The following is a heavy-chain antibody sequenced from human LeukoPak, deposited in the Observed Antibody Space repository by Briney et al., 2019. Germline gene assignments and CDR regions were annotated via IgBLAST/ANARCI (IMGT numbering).Heavy chain of an antibody. J-gene: IGHJ4*02. D-gene: IGHD4-23*01. Sequence: GESRKISCKGSGYGFSSYWIGWVRQMPGKGLEYMGIICPGDSDTRYSQSFQGQVTISADKSITTAYLQWSSLKASDTAMYYCARHTTVGGSLRFDYWGQGTLVSVSS. CDR3: ARHTTVGGSLRFDY. CDR1: GYGFSSYW. CDR2: ICPGDSDT. V-gene: IGHV5-51*01.